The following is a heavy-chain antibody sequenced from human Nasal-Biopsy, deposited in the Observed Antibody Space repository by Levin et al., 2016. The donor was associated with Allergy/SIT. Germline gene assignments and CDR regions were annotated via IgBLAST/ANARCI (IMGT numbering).Heavy chain of an antibody. CDR1: GYMLTNYG. V-gene: IGHV1-18*01. CDR2: TSSHSGKT. CDR3: ARDHVLVPGSRVDY. J-gene: IGHJ4*02. Sequence: ASVKVSCKGSGYMLTNYGFSWVRLAPGQGPEWVAWTSSHSGKTDYAQKFQGRVTLTTDTSTGTVYMEMRGLRSDDTAVYYCARDHVLVPGSRVDYWGQGTLVTVSS. D-gene: IGHD2-8*02.